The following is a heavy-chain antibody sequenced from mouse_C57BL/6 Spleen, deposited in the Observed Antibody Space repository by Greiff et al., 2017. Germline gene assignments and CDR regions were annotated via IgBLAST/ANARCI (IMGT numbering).Heavy chain of an antibody. CDR2: ISDGGSYT. Sequence: DVHLVGSGGGLVKPGGSLKLSCAASGFTFSSYAMSWVRQTPEKRLEWVATISDGGSYTYYPDNVKGRFTISRDNAKNNLYLQMSHLKSEDTAMYYCARVNWENYAMDYWGQGTSVTVSS. CDR3: ARVNWENYAMDY. J-gene: IGHJ4*01. CDR1: GFTFSSYA. D-gene: IGHD4-1*02. V-gene: IGHV5-4*01.